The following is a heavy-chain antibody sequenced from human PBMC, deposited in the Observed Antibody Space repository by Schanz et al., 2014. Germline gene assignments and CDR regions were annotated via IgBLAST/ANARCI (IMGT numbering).Heavy chain of an antibody. Sequence: QVQLVQSGAEVKKPGVSVKVSCKVSGYSLNELSIHWVRQAPGQGLEWMGKINPSSGTTRIAQNFQGRVTMTRDTSTSTVYMELSSLRSEDTAVYYCARDGEAAAGCDYWGQGTLVTVSS. CDR1: GYSLNELS. D-gene: IGHD6-13*01. V-gene: IGHV1-46*02. CDR2: INPSSGTT. CDR3: ARDGEAAAGCDY. J-gene: IGHJ4*02.